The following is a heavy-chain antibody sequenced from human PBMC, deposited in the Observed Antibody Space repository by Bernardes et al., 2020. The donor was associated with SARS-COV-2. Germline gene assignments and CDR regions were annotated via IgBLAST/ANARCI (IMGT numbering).Heavy chain of an antibody. V-gene: IGHV3-74*01. CDR2: ISSDGSST. Sequence: SLRLSCAASGFALSNYWMHWVRQAPGKGLVWVSRISSDGSSTNYADSVKGRFTISRDNAMNTLYLQMNSLRAEDTAVYFCVRDRWSLADWGQGTLVTVSS. D-gene: IGHD2-15*01. CDR3: VRDRWSLAD. J-gene: IGHJ4*02. CDR1: GFALSNYW.